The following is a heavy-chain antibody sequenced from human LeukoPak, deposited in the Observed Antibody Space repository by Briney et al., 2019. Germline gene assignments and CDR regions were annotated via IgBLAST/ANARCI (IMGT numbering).Heavy chain of an antibody. CDR3: ARGVVPAAILQNWFDP. J-gene: IGHJ5*02. Sequence: RASETLSLTCTVSGGSISSSSYFWGWIRQPPGKGLEWIGSINYSGSTYDNPSLKSRVTTSVDTSNNQFSLKLSSVTAADTAVYYCARGVVPAAILQNWFDPWGQGTLVIVSS. D-gene: IGHD2-2*01. CDR2: INYSGST. CDR1: GGSISSSSYF. V-gene: IGHV4-39*07.